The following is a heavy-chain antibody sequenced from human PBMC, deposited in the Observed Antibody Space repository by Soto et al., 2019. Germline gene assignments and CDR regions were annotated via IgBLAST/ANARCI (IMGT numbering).Heavy chain of an antibody. CDR1: GFSLSTSGMR. D-gene: IGHD4-17*01. J-gene: IGHJ3*02. CDR2: IDWDDDK. CDR3: ARSYSYGDYSAFDI. Sequence: GSGPTLVNPTQSLTLTCTFSGFSLSTSGMRVSWIRQPPGKALEWLARIDWDDDKFYSTSLKTRLTISKDTSKNQVVLTMTNMDPVDTATYYCARSYSYGDYSAFDIWGQGTMVTVSS. V-gene: IGHV2-70*04.